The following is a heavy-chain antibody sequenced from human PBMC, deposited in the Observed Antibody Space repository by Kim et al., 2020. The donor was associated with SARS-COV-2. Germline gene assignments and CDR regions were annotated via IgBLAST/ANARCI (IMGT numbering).Heavy chain of an antibody. Sequence: TYAQNFGGRSALSLDTSVSTAYLHISTLKAEDTAVYYCARSDSSGYLFDYWGQGTLVTVSS. V-gene: IGHV7-4-1*02. CDR3: ARSDSSGYLFDY. J-gene: IGHJ4*02. D-gene: IGHD3-22*01.